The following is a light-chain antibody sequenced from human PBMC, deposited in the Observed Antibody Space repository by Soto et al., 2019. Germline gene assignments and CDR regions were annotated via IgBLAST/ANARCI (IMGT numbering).Light chain of an antibody. CDR1: SGDVGVYNY. J-gene: IGLJ1*01. V-gene: IGLV2-14*01. CDR3: SSYTSSTTLLR. Sequence: QSVLTQPASVSGSPGQSITVSCTGASGDVGVYNYVSWYQQHPGKAPKLIIYEVSFRPSGVSNRFSGSKSGNTATLTISGLQAEDEADYYCSSYTSSTTLLRFGTGTKVTVL. CDR2: EVS.